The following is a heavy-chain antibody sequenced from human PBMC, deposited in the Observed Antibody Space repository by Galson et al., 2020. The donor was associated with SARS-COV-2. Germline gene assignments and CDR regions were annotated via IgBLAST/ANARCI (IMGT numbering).Heavy chain of an antibody. V-gene: IGHV3-30*18. CDR3: AKDLWDNALWESASAFSP. Sequence: QLGESLKISCAASGFTFSSYGMHWVRQAPGKGLEWVAVISYDGSNKYYADSVKGRFTISRDNSKNTLYLQMNSLRAEDTAVYYCAKDLWDNALWESASAFSPWGQGTLVTVSS. CDR2: ISYDGSNK. J-gene: IGHJ5*02. D-gene: IGHD3-16*01. CDR1: GFTFSSYG.